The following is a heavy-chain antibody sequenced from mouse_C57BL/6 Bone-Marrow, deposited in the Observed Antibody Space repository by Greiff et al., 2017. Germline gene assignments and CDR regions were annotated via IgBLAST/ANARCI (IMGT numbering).Heavy chain of an antibody. V-gene: IGHV10-1*01. J-gene: IGHJ2*01. CDR2: IRSKSNNYAT. Sequence: EVQLQESGGGLVQPKGSLKLSCAASGFSFNTYAMNWVRQAPGKGLEWVARIRSKSNNYATYYADSVKDRFTISRDDSESMLYLQMNNLKTEDTAMYYCVRHGGGMDYWGQGTTLTVSS. CDR1: GFSFNTYA. CDR3: VRHGGGMDY.